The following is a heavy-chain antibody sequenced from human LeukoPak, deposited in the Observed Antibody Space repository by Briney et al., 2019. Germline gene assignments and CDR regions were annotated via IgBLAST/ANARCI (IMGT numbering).Heavy chain of an antibody. CDR2: IASDGNST. V-gene: IGHV3-74*01. Sequence: GGSLRLSCAASGFTFSSYWMNWVRQAPGKGLVWVSRIASDGNSTTYADSVKGRFSISRDNAKNTLYLQMNSLRVEDTAVYYCVRDFRSADYWGQGTLVTVSS. CDR3: VRDFRSADY. CDR1: GFTFSSYW. J-gene: IGHJ4*02.